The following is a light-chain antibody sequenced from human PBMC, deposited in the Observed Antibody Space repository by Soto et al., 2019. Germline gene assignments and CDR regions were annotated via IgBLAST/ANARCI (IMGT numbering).Light chain of an antibody. V-gene: IGKV1-5*01. CDR2: EAS. CDR1: QSISSW. J-gene: IGKJ4*01. CDR3: QQYNSFPLT. Sequence: DIQMTQSPSSLSASVGDRVTITCRASQSISSWLAWYQQKPGKAPKLLIHEASRLESGVPSRFSGSESGTEFTLTISGLHAEDFATYYCQQYNSFPLTFGGGTKVDIK.